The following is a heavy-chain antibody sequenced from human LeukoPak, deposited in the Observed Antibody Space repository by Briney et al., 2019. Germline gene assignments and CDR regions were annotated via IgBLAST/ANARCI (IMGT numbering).Heavy chain of an antibody. CDR3: ARVRGHDYSNYQMFWVTYGHQYYFDY. V-gene: IGHV4-34*01. CDR2: NKHSGRT. Sequence: FEAPSPTCAVHGGAFRGFSLGWMRPPPRKGGGWGGGNKHSGRTHYKPSLKSRVTISVDTSKNQFSLKLSSVTAADTAVYYCARVRGHDYSNYQMFWVTYGHQYYFDYWGQGTLVTVSS. CDR1: GGAFRGFS. J-gene: IGHJ4*02. D-gene: IGHD4-11*01.